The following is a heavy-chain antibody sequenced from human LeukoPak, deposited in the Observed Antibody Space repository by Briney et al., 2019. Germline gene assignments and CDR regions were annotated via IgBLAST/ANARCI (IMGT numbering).Heavy chain of an antibody. Sequence: ASVKVSCKASGYPFTSYYIHWVRQAPGQGLEWMGITNPSGGSTNYAQKFQGRVTMTRDTSTSTLYMELSSLRPEDTALYYCATIEYWGQGTLVTVSS. J-gene: IGHJ4*02. CDR2: TNPSGGST. V-gene: IGHV1-46*01. CDR3: ATIEY. CDR1: GYPFTSYY.